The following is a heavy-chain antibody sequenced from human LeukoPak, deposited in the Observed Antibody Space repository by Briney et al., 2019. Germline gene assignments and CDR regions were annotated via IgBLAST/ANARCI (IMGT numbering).Heavy chain of an antibody. CDR3: ARGGIVVVPAAQNWFDP. CDR1: GYTFTSYG. CDR2: ISAYNGNT. J-gene: IGHJ5*02. D-gene: IGHD2-2*01. Sequence: ASVKVSCKASGYTFTSYGISWARQAPGQGLEWMGWISAYNGNTNYAQKLQGRVTMTTDTSTSTAYMELRSLRSDDTAVYYCARGGIVVVPAAQNWFDPWGQGTLVTVSS. V-gene: IGHV1-18*01.